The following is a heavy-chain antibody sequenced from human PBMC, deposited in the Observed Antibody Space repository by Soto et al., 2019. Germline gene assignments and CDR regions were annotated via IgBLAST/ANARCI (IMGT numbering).Heavy chain of an antibody. V-gene: IGHV4-31*03. Sequence: LSLTCTVSGGSISSGGYYWSWIRQHPGKGLEWIGYIYYSGSTYYNPSLKSRVTISVDTSKNQFSLKLSSVTAADTAVYYCARGNHMRGQYQLLFERIWDWFDPWGQGTLVTVSS. CDR2: IYYSGST. J-gene: IGHJ5*02. CDR3: ARGNHMRGQYQLLFERIWDWFDP. D-gene: IGHD2-2*01. CDR1: GGSISSGGYY.